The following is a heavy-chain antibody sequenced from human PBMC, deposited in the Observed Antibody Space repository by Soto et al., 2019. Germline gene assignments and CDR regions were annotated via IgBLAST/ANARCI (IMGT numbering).Heavy chain of an antibody. J-gene: IGHJ3*02. CDR1: GFTFSSYA. CDR2: ISGSGGST. D-gene: IGHD1-26*01. Sequence: GGSLRLSCAASGFTFSSYAMSWVRQAPGKGLEWVSAISGSGGSTYYADSVKGRFTISRDNSKNTLYLQMNSLRAEDTAVYYCAKDPPGWEWELLRENAFDIWGQGTMVTVSS. CDR3: AKDPPGWEWELLRENAFDI. V-gene: IGHV3-23*01.